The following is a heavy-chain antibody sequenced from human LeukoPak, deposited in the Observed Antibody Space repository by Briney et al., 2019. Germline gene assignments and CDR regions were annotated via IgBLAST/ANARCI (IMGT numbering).Heavy chain of an antibody. D-gene: IGHD3-10*01. Sequence: PSETLSLTCAVYGGSFSGYYWSWIRQPPGKGLEWIGEINHSGSTNYNPSLKSRVTISVDTSKNQFSLKLSSVTAADTAVYYCASLNPPRHYGSGSRFYYYYYMDVWGKGTTVTVSS. CDR3: ASLNPPRHYGSGSRFYYYYYMDV. V-gene: IGHV4-34*01. CDR2: INHSGST. CDR1: GGSFSGYY. J-gene: IGHJ6*03.